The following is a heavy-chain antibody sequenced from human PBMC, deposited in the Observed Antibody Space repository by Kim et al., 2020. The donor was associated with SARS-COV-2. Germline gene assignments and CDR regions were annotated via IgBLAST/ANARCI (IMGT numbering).Heavy chain of an antibody. CDR1: GGSISSSSYY. CDR3: ARDSVKRHIVVVTSILGFDY. D-gene: IGHD2-21*02. V-gene: IGHV4-39*07. CDR2: IYYSGST. Sequence: SETLSLTCTVSGGSISSSSYYWGWLRQPPGKGLEWIGSIYYSGSTYYNPSLKSRVTISVDTSKNQFSLKLSSVTAADTAVYYCARDSVKRHIVVVTSILGFDYWGQGTLVTVSS. J-gene: IGHJ4*02.